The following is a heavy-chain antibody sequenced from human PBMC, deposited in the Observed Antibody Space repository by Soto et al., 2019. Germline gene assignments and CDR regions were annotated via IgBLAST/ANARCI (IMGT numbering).Heavy chain of an antibody. CDR2: ISSNGGST. Sequence: GGSLRLSCAASGFTFSSYAMHWVRQAPGKGLEYVSAISSNGGSTYYANSVKGRFTISRDNSKNTLYLQMGSLRAEDMAVYYCAREGCSSTSCYYDYWGQGTLVTVSS. J-gene: IGHJ4*02. V-gene: IGHV3-64*01. CDR1: GFTFSSYA. CDR3: AREGCSSTSCYYDY. D-gene: IGHD2-2*01.